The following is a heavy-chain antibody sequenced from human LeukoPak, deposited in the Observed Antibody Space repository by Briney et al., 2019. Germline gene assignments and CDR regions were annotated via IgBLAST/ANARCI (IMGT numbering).Heavy chain of an antibody. CDR2: MNPNSGNT. V-gene: IGHV1-8*01. CDR1: GYTFTSYD. CDR3: ARGPRMGYYGSGSPPSNP. D-gene: IGHD3-10*01. Sequence: GASVKVSYKASGYTFTSYDINWVRQATGQGLEWMGWMNPNSGNTGYAQKFQGRVTMTRNTSISTAYMELSSLRSEDTAVYYCARGPRMGYYGSGSPPSNPWGQGTLVTVSS. J-gene: IGHJ5*02.